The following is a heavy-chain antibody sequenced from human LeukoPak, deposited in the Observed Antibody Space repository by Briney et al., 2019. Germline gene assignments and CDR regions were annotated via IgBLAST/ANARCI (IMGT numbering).Heavy chain of an antibody. CDR2: ISGSGGST. CDR3: AKDMTMIVVVTLFDY. CDR1: GFTFSSYA. J-gene: IGHJ4*02. Sequence: GGSLRLSCAASGFTFSSYAMSWVRQAPGKGLEWVSAISGSGGSTYYADSVKGRFTISRDNSKNTLYLQMNSLRAEDTAVNYCAKDMTMIVVVTLFDYWGQGTLVTVSS. D-gene: IGHD3-22*01. V-gene: IGHV3-23*01.